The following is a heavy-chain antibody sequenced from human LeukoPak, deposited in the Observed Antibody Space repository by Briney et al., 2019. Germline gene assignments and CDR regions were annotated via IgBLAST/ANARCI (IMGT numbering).Heavy chain of an antibody. CDR3: ARVGKEWELQDWFDP. J-gene: IGHJ5*02. V-gene: IGHV1-18*01. D-gene: IGHD1-26*01. CDR2: ISAYNGNT. CDR1: GYTFTSYG. Sequence: ASVKVSCKASGYTFTSYGINWVRQAPGQGLEWMGWISAYNGNTNYAQKLQGRVTMTTDTSTSTAYMELRSLRSDDTAVYYCARVGKEWELQDWFDPWGQGTLVTVSS.